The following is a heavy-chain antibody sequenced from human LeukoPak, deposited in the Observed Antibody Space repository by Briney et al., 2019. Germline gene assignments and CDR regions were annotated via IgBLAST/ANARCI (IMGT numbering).Heavy chain of an antibody. J-gene: IGHJ4*02. CDR2: IKQDGSEK. D-gene: IGHD2-15*01. CDR1: GFTFSNYW. V-gene: IGHV3-7*01. CDR3: AREGYCSGGIWSYGN. Sequence: GGSLRLSCAASGFTFSNYWMNWVRQAPGKGLEWVARIKQDGSEKYYVESVKGRFTISRDNAKKSVYLQMDSLRADDTAVYYCAREGYCSGGIWSYGNWGQGTLVTVSS.